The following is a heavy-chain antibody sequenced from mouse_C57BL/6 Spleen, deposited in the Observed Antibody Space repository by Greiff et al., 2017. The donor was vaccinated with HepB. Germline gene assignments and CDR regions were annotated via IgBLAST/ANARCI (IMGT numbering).Heavy chain of an antibody. V-gene: IGHV1-69*01. CDR2: IDPSDSYT. CDR3: ASYDYDVDY. D-gene: IGHD2-4*01. J-gene: IGHJ2*01. CDR1: GYTFTSYW. Sequence: QVQLQQPGAELVMPGASVKLSCKASGYTFTSYWMHWVKQRPGQGLEWIGEIDPSDSYTNYNQKFKGKSTLTVDKSSSTAYMQLSSLTSEDSAVYYCASYDYDVDYWGQGTTLTVSS.